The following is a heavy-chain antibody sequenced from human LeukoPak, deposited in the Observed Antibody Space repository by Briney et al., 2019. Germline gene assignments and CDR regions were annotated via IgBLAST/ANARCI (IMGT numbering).Heavy chain of an antibody. CDR3: ARLGYYGSGSYYSPYYFDY. J-gene: IGHJ4*02. V-gene: IGHV5-51*01. CDR1: GYSFTSYW. D-gene: IGHD3-10*01. CDR2: IYPGDPDT. Sequence: GESLKISCKGSGYSFTSYWIGWVRQMPGKGLEWMGIIYPGDPDTRYSPSFQGQVTISADKSISTAYLQWSSLKASDTAMYYCARLGYYGSGSYYSPYYFDYWGQGTLVTVSS.